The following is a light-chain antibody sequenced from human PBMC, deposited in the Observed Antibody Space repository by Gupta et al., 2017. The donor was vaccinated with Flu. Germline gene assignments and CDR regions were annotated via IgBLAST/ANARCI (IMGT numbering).Light chain of an antibody. Sequence: ITVSCTVTSSDSGGYDSVSWYQQKSGEETKPLLVDVTKRPSGVYDRFSCYKADNKASLNISALQAEDDATDHCSSSTFSATRGVFGGGTTVTVL. J-gene: IGLJ3*02. V-gene: IGLV2-14*03. CDR1: SSDSGGYDS. CDR3: SSSTFSATRGV. CDR2: DVT.